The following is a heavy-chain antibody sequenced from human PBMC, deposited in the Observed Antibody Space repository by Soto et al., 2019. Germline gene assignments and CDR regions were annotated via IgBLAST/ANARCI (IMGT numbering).Heavy chain of an antibody. D-gene: IGHD3-16*02. CDR1: GGSINSGGWY. V-gene: IGHV4-31*03. J-gene: IGHJ4*02. CDR3: AAYVWGSYRSFDY. CDR2: IYYSGST. Sequence: SETLSLTCTVSGGSINSGGWYWSWVRQHPGKGLEWIGYIYYSGSTYYNPSLTSRATISVDTSKNQFSLKLSSVTAADTAVYYCAAYVWGSYRSFDYWGQGALVTVSS.